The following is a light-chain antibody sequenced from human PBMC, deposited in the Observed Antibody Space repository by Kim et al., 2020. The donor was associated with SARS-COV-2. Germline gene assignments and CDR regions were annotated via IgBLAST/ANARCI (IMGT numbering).Light chain of an antibody. CDR3: QQYSSWPLT. CDR2: DAS. J-gene: IGKJ4*01. V-gene: IGKV3-15*01. Sequence: VSPGERATPPCRASQSVSNILAWYQQKPGQAPRLLIYDASTRATGIPARFSGSGSGTEFTLTISSLQSEDSAVYFCQQYSSWPLTFGGGTKVDIK. CDR1: QSVSNI.